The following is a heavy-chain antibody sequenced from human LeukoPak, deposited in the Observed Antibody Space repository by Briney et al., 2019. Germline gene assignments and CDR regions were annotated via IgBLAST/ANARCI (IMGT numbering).Heavy chain of an antibody. J-gene: IGHJ4*02. D-gene: IGHD1-26*01. CDR3: ATGIVGATPDY. V-gene: IGHV4-34*01. Sequence: PSETLSLTCAVYGGSFSGYYWSWIRQPPGKGLEWIGEINHSGSTNYNPSLKSRVTISVDTSKNQFSLKLSSVTAADTAVYYCATGIVGATPDYWGQGTLVTVSS. CDR2: INHSGST. CDR1: GGSFSGYY.